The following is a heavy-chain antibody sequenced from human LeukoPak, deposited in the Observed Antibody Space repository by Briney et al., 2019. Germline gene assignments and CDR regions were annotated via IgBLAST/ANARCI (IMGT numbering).Heavy chain of an antibody. Sequence: GGSLNLSGAAPGLTFISYGLHWVRKAPGKGLEGVAVIWYDGSNKYYADSVKGRFTISRDNSKNTLYLQMNSLRAEDTAVYYCARDPSSSWDLFYFDYWGQGTLVTVSS. CDR2: IWYDGSNK. V-gene: IGHV3-33*01. D-gene: IGHD6-13*01. CDR3: ARDPSSSWDLFYFDY. CDR1: GLTFISYG. J-gene: IGHJ4*02.